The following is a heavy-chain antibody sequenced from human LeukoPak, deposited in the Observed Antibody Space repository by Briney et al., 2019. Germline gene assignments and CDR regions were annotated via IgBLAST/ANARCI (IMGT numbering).Heavy chain of an antibody. V-gene: IGHV3-74*01. CDR3: ARVARGDYYYYYMDV. Sequence: PRGSLRLSCGATGFPFSSYWMHWVRQAPGKGLVWVSRINNDGSSTSYADSVQGRFTISRDNAKNTLYLQMNSLRAEDTALYYCARVARGDYYYYYMDVWGKGTTVTVSS. CDR1: GFPFSSYW. D-gene: IGHD3-16*01. CDR2: INNDGSST. J-gene: IGHJ6*03.